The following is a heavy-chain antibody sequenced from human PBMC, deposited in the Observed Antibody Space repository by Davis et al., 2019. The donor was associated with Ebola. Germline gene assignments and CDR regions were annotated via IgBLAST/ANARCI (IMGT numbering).Heavy chain of an antibody. CDR1: GCSINNYY. D-gene: IGHD1-1*01. CDR2: IYYSGST. V-gene: IGHV4-59*08. CDR3: ARSGTPYYYYGMDV. Sequence: SETLSLTCTVSGCSINNYYWSWIPHPPGKGLEWIGYIYYSGSTNYNPSLKSLVTISVDTSKNQFSLKLGSVTAADTAVYYCARSGTPYYYYGMDVWGQGTTVTVSS. J-gene: IGHJ6*02.